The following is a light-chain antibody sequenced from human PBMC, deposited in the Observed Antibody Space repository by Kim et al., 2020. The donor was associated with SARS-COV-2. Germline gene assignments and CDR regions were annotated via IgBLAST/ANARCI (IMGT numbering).Light chain of an antibody. J-gene: IGLJ3*02. CDR3: LLYYGGALWV. Sequence: GGTATLTCASSTGAVTGGYYPNWVQQKPGQAPRALMYSTSNKHSWTPARCSGSLLGGKAALTLSGVQPEDEAEYYCLLYYGGALWVFGGGTQLTVL. CDR1: TGAVTGGYY. V-gene: IGLV7-43*01. CDR2: STS.